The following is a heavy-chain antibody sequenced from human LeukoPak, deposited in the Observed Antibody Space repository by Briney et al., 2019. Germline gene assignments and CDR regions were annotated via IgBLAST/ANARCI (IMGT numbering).Heavy chain of an antibody. J-gene: IGHJ4*02. Sequence: GGSLRLSCAASGFTVSSNYMSWVRQAPGKGLEWVAVIWYDGSKEYLADSVKGRFTISRDNSKNTVYLQMNSLKTEDTAVYYCARVIGWSLFDCWGQGTLVTVSS. CDR2: IWYDGSKE. CDR1: GFTVSSNY. V-gene: IGHV3-33*08. CDR3: ARVIGWSLFDC. D-gene: IGHD2-15*01.